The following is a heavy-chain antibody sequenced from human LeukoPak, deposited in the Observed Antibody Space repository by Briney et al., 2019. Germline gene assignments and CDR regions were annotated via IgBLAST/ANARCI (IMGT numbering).Heavy chain of an antibody. CDR2: ISYDGSNK. CDR1: GFTFSSYG. J-gene: IGHJ4*02. D-gene: IGHD3-10*01. CDR3: AKEMDPYGSVSYYPYFAFDY. V-gene: IGHV3-30*18. Sequence: PGGSLRLSCAASGFTFSSYGMHWVRQAPGKGLEWVAVISYDGSNKYYADSVKGRFTISRDNSKNTLYLQMNSPRAEDTAVYYCAKEMDPYGSVSYYPYFAFDYWGQGTLVTVSS.